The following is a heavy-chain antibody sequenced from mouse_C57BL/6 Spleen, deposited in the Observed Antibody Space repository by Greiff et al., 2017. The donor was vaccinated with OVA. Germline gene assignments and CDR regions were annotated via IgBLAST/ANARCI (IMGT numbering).Heavy chain of an antibody. CDR3: ARGITTVVATDAMDY. V-gene: IGHV1-81*01. CDR2: IYPRSGNT. J-gene: IGHJ4*01. D-gene: IGHD1-1*01. Sequence: QVQLKQSGAELMKPGASVKLSCKASGYTFTSYGISWVKQRTGQGLEWIGEIYPRSGNTYYNEKFKGKATLTADKSSSTAYMELRSLTSEDSAVYFCARGITTVVATDAMDYWGQGTSVTVSS. CDR1: GYTFTSYG.